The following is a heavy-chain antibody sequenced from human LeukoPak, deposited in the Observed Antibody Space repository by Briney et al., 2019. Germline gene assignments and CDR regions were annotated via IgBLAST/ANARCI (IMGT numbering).Heavy chain of an antibody. CDR3: ARDFKDSTYYNFDC. V-gene: IGHV3-48*03. J-gene: IGHJ4*02. CDR1: GFTFTIYG. Sequence: GGSLRLSCAASGFTFTIYGMNWLRQAPGKGLEWVSYISGSGRTIYYADSVKGRFTISRDNAKNSLYLQMNSLRADDTAVYYCARDFKDSTYYNFDCWGQGTLVTVSS. CDR2: ISGSGRTI. D-gene: IGHD2/OR15-2a*01.